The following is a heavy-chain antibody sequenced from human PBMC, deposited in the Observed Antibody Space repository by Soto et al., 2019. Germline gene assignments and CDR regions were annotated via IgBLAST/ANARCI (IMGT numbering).Heavy chain of an antibody. CDR1: GFTFSSYA. CDR2: ISGSEDST. Sequence: EVQLLESGGGLVQPGESLRLSCAASGFTFSSYAMSWVRQAPGKGLEWVSVISGSEDSTYYADSVKGRFTISRDNSKNTLYLQMNSLRAEDTAVYDCAKRSSSSTFDYWGQGTLVTVSS. J-gene: IGHJ4*02. V-gene: IGHV3-23*01. CDR3: AKRSSSSTFDY. D-gene: IGHD6-6*01.